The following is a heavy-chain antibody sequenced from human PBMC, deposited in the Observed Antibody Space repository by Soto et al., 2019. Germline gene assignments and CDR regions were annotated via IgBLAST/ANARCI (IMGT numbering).Heavy chain of an antibody. D-gene: IGHD1-26*01. J-gene: IGHJ6*02. CDR2: IHYSGNT. CDR3: AGTTQGGNMDV. CDR1: GGSISGYY. V-gene: IGHV4-59*01. Sequence: PSETLSLTCTVSGGSISGYYWSWFRQPPGKGLEWIAYIHYSGNTKYNPSLKSRVSMSKDTSKNQFSLKLSSVTAADTAVYYCAGTTQGGNMDVWGQGATVTVSS.